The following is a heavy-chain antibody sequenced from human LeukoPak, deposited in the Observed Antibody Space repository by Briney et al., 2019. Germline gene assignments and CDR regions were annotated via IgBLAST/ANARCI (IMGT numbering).Heavy chain of an antibody. CDR1: GFSLSTSGMG. D-gene: IGHD5-18*01. Sequence: SGPAQLKPTQTLTLTCTFSGFSLSTSGMGVSWIRQASGKALEWLARIAWDDDKYYSTSLKTRLTISKDTSKNQVVLTMTNMDPVDTATYYCARGYRYGRDAFDIWGQGTMVTVSS. J-gene: IGHJ3*02. V-gene: IGHV2-70*11. CDR2: IAWDDDK. CDR3: ARGYRYGRDAFDI.